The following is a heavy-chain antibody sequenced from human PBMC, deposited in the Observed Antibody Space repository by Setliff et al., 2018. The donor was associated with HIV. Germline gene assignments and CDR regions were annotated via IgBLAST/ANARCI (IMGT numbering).Heavy chain of an antibody. CDR2: IYYSGST. CDR3: SRSRPRSIDFYMDV. Sequence: SETLSLTCTVSGDSISSYYWSWIRQPPGKGLEWIGYIYYSGSTNYNPSLKSRATMSVDTSKNQFSLKLSSVTAADTALYFCSRSRPRSIDFYMDVWGKGTTVTVSS. J-gene: IGHJ6*03. V-gene: IGHV4-59*12. CDR1: GDSISSYY.